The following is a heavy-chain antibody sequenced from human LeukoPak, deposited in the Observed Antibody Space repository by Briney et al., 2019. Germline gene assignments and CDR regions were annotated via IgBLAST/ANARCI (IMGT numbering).Heavy chain of an antibody. CDR1: GYTFTSYD. CDR2: MNPNSGNT. V-gene: IGHV1-8*01. J-gene: IGHJ4*02. D-gene: IGHD6-19*01. CDR3: ARGIEEWLVGDY. Sequence: ASVTVSCKASGYTFTSYDINWVRQATGQGLEWMGWMNPNSGNTGYAQKFQGRVTMTRNTSISTAYMELSSLRSEDTAVYYCARGIEEWLVGDYWGQGTLVTVSS.